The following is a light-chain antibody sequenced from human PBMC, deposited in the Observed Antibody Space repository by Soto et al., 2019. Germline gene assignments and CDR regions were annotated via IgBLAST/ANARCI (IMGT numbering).Light chain of an antibody. CDR3: SSNTSSSTL. Sequence: QSALTQPASLSGSPGQSMTISCSGTSSDVGGYNYVSWYQQHPGKAPKLMIYDVSNRPSGVSNRFSGSKSGNTASLTISGIQAEDEADYYCSSNTSSSTLFGGGTKLTVL. CDR2: DVS. J-gene: IGLJ2*01. V-gene: IGLV2-14*01. CDR1: SSDVGGYNY.